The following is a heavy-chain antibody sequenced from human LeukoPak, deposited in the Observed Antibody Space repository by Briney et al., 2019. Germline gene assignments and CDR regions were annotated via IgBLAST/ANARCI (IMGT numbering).Heavy chain of an antibody. V-gene: IGHV3-23*01. CDR1: GFTFSSNA. J-gene: IGHJ4*02. D-gene: IGHD6-6*01. CDR2: INYSGGST. CDR3: SRLIAARTPYYFDY. Sequence: GGSLRLSCAASGFTFSSNAMSWVRQAPGKGLEWVSGINYSGGSTYYADSVKGRFTISRDNSKNTLYLQMNNLRAEDTAVYYCSRLIAARTPYYFDYWGQGNLVTVSS.